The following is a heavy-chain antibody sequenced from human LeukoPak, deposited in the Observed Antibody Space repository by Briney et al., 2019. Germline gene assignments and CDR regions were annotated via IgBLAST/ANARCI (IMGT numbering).Heavy chain of an antibody. V-gene: IGHV4-59*05. CDR2: IYYSGST. J-gene: IGHJ4*02. Sequence: PSETLSLTCTVSGGSISSYYWSWIRQPPGKGLEWIGSIYYSGSTYYNPSLKSRVTISVDTSKNQFSLKLSSVTAADTAVYYCAVMITFGGVIVPCYFDYWGQGTLVTVSS. CDR1: GGSISSYY. D-gene: IGHD3-16*02. CDR3: AVMITFGGVIVPCYFDY.